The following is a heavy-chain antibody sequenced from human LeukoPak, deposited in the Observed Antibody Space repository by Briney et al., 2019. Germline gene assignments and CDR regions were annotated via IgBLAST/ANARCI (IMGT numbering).Heavy chain of an antibody. Sequence: GGSLRLSCAASGLSFSSYGMHWVRQAPGKGLEWVAFIQYDGSNKFYADSVKGRFTISRDNTKNSLYLQMNSLRVDDTAVYYCARDAVTGYSSGWYKPFPFDYWGQGSLVTVSS. CDR3: ARDAVTGYSSGWYKPFPFDY. D-gene: IGHD6-19*01. CDR1: GLSFSSYG. CDR2: IQYDGSNK. J-gene: IGHJ4*02. V-gene: IGHV3-30*12.